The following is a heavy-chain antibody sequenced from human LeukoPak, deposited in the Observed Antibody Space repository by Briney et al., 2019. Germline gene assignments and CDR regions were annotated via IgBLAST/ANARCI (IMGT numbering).Heavy chain of an antibody. J-gene: IGHJ6*03. CDR3: ARDPSVRGVIYYMDV. D-gene: IGHD3-10*02. CDR2: INPSGGST. Sequence: ASVKVSCKASGYTFTGYYMHWVRQAPGQGLEWMGIINPSGGSTSYAQKFQGRVTMTRDTSTSTVYMELSSLRSEDTAVYYCARDPSVRGVIYYMDVWGKGTTVTISS. CDR1: GYTFTGYY. V-gene: IGHV1-46*01.